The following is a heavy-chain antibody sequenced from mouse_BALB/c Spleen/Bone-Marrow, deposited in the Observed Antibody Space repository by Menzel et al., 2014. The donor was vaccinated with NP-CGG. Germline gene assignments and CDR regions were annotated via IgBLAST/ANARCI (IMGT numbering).Heavy chain of an antibody. CDR1: GFTFSDYY. D-gene: IGHD3-3*01. V-gene: IGHV5-12*01. CDR2: ISNGGGST. J-gene: IGHJ4*01. Sequence: EVQGVESGGGLVQPGGSLKLSCAPSGFTFSDYYMYWVRQTLEKRLEWVAYISNGGGSTYYPDTVKGRFTISRDNAKNTLYLQMSRLKSEDTAMYYCARRGWFYAMDYWGQGTSVTVSS. CDR3: ARRGWFYAMDY.